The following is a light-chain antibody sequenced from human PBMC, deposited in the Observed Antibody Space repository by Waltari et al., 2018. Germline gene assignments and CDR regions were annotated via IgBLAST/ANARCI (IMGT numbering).Light chain of an antibody. J-gene: IGKJ4*01. V-gene: IGKV3-11*01. CDR1: QSVRSD. CDR3: QQRSNWPLT. Sequence: ELVLTQSPAPLSLSPGQIATLSCRASQSVRSDLAWYQQKPGKATRLLIDDASNRATGIPARLSGSECGTDFTLTISSLEPEDFAVYYGQQRSNWPLTFGGGTKVEIK. CDR2: DAS.